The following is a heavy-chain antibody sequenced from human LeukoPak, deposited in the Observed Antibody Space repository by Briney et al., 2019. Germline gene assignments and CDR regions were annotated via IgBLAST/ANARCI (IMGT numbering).Heavy chain of an antibody. CDR2: ISEGVGNT. J-gene: IGHJ4*02. CDR1: GCTFTNYA. CDR3: AKREKGTTGRFFDY. V-gene: IGHV3-23*01. Sequence: GGSLRLSCAASGCTFTNYAMTWVRQAPGKGLEWVSGISEGVGNTYYADSVKGRFTISRDHSKNTLYLQMNSLRAEDTALYYCAKREKGTTGRFFDYWGQGTLVTVSS. D-gene: IGHD4-17*01.